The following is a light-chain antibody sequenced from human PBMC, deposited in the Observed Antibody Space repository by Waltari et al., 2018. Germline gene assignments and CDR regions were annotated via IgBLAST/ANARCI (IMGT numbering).Light chain of an antibody. CDR3: QQYDNSPLT. Sequence: EIVLTQSPGTLSLSPGERAPLSCRTSQSVRTHLAWYQQKRGQAPRLLIYGVSNRPAGIPDRFRGSGSGTDFTLTISRLEPEDFAVYYCQQYDNSPLTFGGGTKVEIK. CDR1: QSVRTH. J-gene: IGKJ4*01. CDR2: GVS. V-gene: IGKV3-20*01.